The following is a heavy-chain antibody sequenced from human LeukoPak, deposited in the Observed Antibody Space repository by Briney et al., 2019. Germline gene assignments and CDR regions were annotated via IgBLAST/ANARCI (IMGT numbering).Heavy chain of an antibody. J-gene: IGHJ4*02. CDR2: INHSGNT. Sequence: PSETLSLTCAVYGGSFRGYYWTWIRQPPGKGLEWIGEINHSGNTNYNPSLKSRVTISLDTSNNQFSLKLSSVTAEDTAVYYFAREMDYYDSRPIDYWGQGTLVTVSS. D-gene: IGHD3-22*01. V-gene: IGHV4-34*01. CDR3: AREMDYYDSRPIDY. CDR1: GGSFRGYY.